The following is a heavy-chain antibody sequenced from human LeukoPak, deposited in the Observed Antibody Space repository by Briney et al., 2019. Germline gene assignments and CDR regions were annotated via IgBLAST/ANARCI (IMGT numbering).Heavy chain of an antibody. CDR2: IYYSGST. CDR3: ARDRRFGEMGGWFDP. Sequence: SETLSLTCTVSGGSISSYYWSWIRQPPGKGLEWIVYIYYSGSTYYNPSLKSRVTISVDTSKNQFSLQLTSVTAADTAVYYCARDRRFGEMGGWFDPWGQGTLVTVSS. CDR1: GGSISSYY. D-gene: IGHD3-10*01. J-gene: IGHJ5*02. V-gene: IGHV4-59*12.